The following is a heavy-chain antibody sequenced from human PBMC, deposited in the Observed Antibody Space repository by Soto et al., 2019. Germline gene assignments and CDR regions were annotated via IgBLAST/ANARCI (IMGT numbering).Heavy chain of an antibody. CDR2: IFYSGST. Sequence: SETLSLTCSVSGGSISSYYWSWIRQPPGKGLEWIGYIFYSGSTNQSPSLKSRVTISVDTSKNQFSLKLRSVTAADTAVYYCARTALGWFDPWGQGALVTVSS. D-gene: IGHD2-21*02. V-gene: IGHV4-59*01. CDR1: GGSISSYY. J-gene: IGHJ5*02. CDR3: ARTALGWFDP.